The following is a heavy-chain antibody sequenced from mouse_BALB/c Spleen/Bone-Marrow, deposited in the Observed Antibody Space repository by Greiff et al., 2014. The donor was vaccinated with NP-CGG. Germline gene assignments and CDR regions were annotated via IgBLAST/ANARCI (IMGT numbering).Heavy chain of an antibody. CDR2: ILPGSGST. J-gene: IGHJ3*01. Sequence: QVQLQQSGAELMKPGASVKISCKATGYTFSRYWIEWVKQRPGHGLEWIGEILPGSGSTNYNEKFKGKATFTADTSSNTAYMQLSSLTSEDSAVYYFARNYGNYVWFANWGQGTLVTVSA. V-gene: IGHV1-9*01. D-gene: IGHD2-1*01. CDR3: ARNYGNYVWFAN. CDR1: GYTFSRYW.